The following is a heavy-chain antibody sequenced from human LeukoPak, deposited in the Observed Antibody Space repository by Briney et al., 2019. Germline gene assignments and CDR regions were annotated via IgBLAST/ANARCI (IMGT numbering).Heavy chain of an antibody. D-gene: IGHD3-10*01. V-gene: IGHV3-11*03. CDR2: ISSSNSYT. CDR3: ASLWFGESRFDY. Sequence: GGSLRLSCAASGFTFSDYYMSWIRQAPGKGLEWVSYISSSNSYTNYADSVKGRFTISRDNAKNSLYLQMNSLRAEDTAVYYCASLWFGESRFDYWGQGTLVTVSS. J-gene: IGHJ4*02. CDR1: GFTFSDYY.